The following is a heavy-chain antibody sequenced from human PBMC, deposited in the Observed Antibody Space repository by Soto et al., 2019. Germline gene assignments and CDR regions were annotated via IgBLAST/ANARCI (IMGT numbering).Heavy chain of an antibody. CDR2: ISGSGGST. V-gene: IGHV3-23*01. D-gene: IGHD6-19*01. J-gene: IGHJ4*01. Sequence: GGSLRLSCAASGFTFSSYAMSWVRQAPGKGLEWVSAISGSGGSTYYADSVKGRFTISRDNSKNTLYLQMDSLRREDTAVYYCAKEIAVAGDLDYWGHGTLVTVSS. CDR1: GFTFSSYA. CDR3: AKEIAVAGDLDY.